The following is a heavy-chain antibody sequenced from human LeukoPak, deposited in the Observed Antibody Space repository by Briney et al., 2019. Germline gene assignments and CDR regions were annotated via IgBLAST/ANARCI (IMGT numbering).Heavy chain of an antibody. D-gene: IGHD2/OR15-2a*01. V-gene: IGHV2-5*02. J-gene: IGHJ4*02. CDR3: VHAFLPNSYGRHS. CDR2: IYWDGGN. Sequence: ESGPTLVNPTQTLTLTCTFSGFSLRPNGAAVGWIRQPPGKALEWLALIYWDGGNRYSPSLESRLTITKDTSKNQVVLTMTNTDPVDTATYYCVHAFLPNSYGRHSWGQGTLVTVSS. CDR1: GFSLRPNGAA.